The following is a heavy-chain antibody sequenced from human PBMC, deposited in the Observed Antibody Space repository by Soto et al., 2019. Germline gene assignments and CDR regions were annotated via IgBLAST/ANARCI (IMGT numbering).Heavy chain of an antibody. Sequence: QVQLVESGGGVVQPGRSLRLSCAASGFTFSSYGMHWVRQAPGKGLEWVAVIWYDGSNKYYADSVKGRFTISRDNSKNTLYLQMNSLRAEDTAVYYCARAHTSGSWLEYWGQGTLVTVSS. J-gene: IGHJ4*02. D-gene: IGHD1-26*01. CDR2: IWYDGSNK. CDR1: GFTFSSYG. V-gene: IGHV3-33*01. CDR3: ARAHTSGSWLEY.